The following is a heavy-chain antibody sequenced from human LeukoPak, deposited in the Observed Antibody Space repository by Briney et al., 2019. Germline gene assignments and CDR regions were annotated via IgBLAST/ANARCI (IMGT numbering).Heavy chain of an antibody. J-gene: IGHJ4*02. CDR3: ARAFYGSGSYFDY. CDR2: IIPILGTA. Sequence: GASVKVSCKASGGTFSSYAISWVRQAPGQGLEWMGGIIPILGTANYAQKFQGRVTITADESTSTAYMELSSLRSEDTTVYYCARAFYGSGSYFDYWGQGTLVTVSS. V-gene: IGHV1-69*01. CDR1: GGTFSSYA. D-gene: IGHD3-10*01.